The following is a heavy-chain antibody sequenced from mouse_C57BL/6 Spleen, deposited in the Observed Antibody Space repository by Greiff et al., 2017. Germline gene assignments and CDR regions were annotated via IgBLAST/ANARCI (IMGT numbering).Heavy chain of an antibody. V-gene: IGHV1-5*01. Sequence: VQLQQSGTVLARPGASVKMSCKTSGYTFTSYWMHWVKQRPGQGLEWIGAIYPGNSDTNYNQKFKGKATLTVDTSSSTAYMQLSSLTSEDSAVYYCARRGNYALDYWGQGTTLTVSS. CDR2: IYPGNSDT. D-gene: IGHD2-1*01. CDR1: GYTFTSYW. J-gene: IGHJ2*01. CDR3: ARRGNYALDY.